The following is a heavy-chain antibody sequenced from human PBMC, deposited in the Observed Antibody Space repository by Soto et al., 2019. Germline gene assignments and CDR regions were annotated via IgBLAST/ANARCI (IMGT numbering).Heavy chain of an antibody. D-gene: IGHD5-18*01. CDR2: ISYDGGNK. CDR3: ARYLRRDTDSYFDL. Sequence: QVQLVESGGGVVKFGRSLRLSCAASEFPFSSFAMHWFRQAPVKGLGWVALISYDGGNKYYGDSVKGRFTISRDNSKNTLYLQMNSLRAEDTAVYYGARYLRRDTDSYFDLWGRGTLVTVSS. V-gene: IGHV3-30-3*01. J-gene: IGHJ2*01. CDR1: EFPFSSFA.